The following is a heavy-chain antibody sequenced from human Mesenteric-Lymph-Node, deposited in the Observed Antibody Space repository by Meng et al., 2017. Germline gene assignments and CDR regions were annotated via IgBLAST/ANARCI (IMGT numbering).Heavy chain of an antibody. V-gene: IGHV4-34*01. CDR3: ARARQGGFDY. Sequence: SETLSLTCSVSGGSISSYYWSWSRQPPGKGLEWIGEINHSGSTNYNPSLKSRVTISVDTSKNQFSLKLSSVTAADTAVYYCARARQGGFDYWGQGTLVTVSS. CDR1: GGSISSYY. J-gene: IGHJ4*02. CDR2: INHSGST. D-gene: IGHD3-16*01.